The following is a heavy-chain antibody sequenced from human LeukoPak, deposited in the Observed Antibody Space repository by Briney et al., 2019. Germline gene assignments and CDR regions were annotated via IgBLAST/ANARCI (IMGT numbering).Heavy chain of an antibody. J-gene: IGHJ4*02. Sequence: ASVKVSCKASGYTFTGYYMHWVRQAPGQGLEWMGWINPNSGGTDYAQKFQGRVTMTRDTSISTAYMELSRLRSDDTAVYYCARVKCSSTSCYADYWGQGTLVTDSS. D-gene: IGHD2-2*01. V-gene: IGHV1-2*02. CDR1: GYTFTGYY. CDR3: ARVKCSSTSCYADY. CDR2: INPNSGGT.